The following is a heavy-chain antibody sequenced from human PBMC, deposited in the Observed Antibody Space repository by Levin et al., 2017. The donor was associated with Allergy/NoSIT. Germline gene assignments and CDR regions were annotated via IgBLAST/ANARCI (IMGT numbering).Heavy chain of an antibody. D-gene: IGHD2-8*02. Sequence: GGSLRLSCAASGFTFSSCCMSWVRQAPGKGLEWVASINQDGSDKYYVDSVKGRFTISSDNAENSLYLQMNSLRAEDTAVYYCARVPSCTGSGCRGWFDPWGQGSLVTVSS. CDR1: GFTFSSCC. V-gene: IGHV3-7*03. CDR3: ARVPSCTGSGCRGWFDP. J-gene: IGHJ5*02. CDR2: INQDGSDK.